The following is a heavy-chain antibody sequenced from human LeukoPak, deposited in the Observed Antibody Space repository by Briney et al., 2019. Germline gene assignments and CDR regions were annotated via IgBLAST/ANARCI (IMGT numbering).Heavy chain of an antibody. J-gene: IGHJ4*02. CDR2: ISGSGGGT. V-gene: IGHV3-23*01. Sequence: GGSLRLSCAASGFTFSSYAMSWVRQAPEKGLEWVSTISGSGGGTYYADSVKGRFTISRDDSKNTLDLQRNSLRAEDTAVYYCAKDLRRYRNNYFDYWGQGTLVTVSS. D-gene: IGHD1-1*01. CDR1: GFTFSSYA. CDR3: AKDLRRYRNNYFDY.